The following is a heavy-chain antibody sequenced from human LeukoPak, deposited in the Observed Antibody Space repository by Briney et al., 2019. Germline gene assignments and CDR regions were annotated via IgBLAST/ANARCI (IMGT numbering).Heavy chain of an antibody. J-gene: IGHJ4*02. CDR3: ARYKRDYYGSGSSFDY. CDR1: GGSISSHY. CDR2: INHSGGT. Sequence: SETLSLTCTVSGGSISSHYWSWIRQPPGKGLEWIGEINHSGGTNYNPSLKSRVTISVDTSKNQFSLKLSSVTAADTAVYYCARYKRDYYGSGSSFDYWGQGTLVTVSS. V-gene: IGHV4-34*01. D-gene: IGHD3-10*01.